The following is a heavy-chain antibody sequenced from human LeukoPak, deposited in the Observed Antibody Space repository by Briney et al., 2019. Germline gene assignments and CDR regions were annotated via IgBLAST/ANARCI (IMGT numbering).Heavy chain of an antibody. CDR2: IGNVPTTV. D-gene: IGHD1-1*01. J-gene: IGHJ4*02. CDR1: GFTFSNYG. V-gene: IGHV3-48*04. Sequence: GRSLRLSCAASGFTFSNYGIHWVRQAPGKGLEWVAYIGNVPTTVSYADSVKGRFTISRDNAKNSLNLQMNSLRAEDTAVYYCARGDNESEYWGQGTLVTVSS. CDR3: ARGDNESEY.